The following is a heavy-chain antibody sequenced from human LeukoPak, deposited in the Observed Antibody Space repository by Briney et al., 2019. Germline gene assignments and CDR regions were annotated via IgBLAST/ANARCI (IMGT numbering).Heavy chain of an antibody. CDR3: ARAVVGSGYDLGY. CDR2: IYYSGNT. Sequence: SETLSLTCTVSGGSISSSSYYWGWMRQPPGKGLEWIGSIYYSGNTYYNPSLKSRVTISVDTSKNQFSLKLSSVTAADTAVYYCARAVVGSGYDLGYWGQGTLVTVSS. CDR1: GGSISSSSYY. D-gene: IGHD5-12*01. J-gene: IGHJ4*02. V-gene: IGHV4-39*07.